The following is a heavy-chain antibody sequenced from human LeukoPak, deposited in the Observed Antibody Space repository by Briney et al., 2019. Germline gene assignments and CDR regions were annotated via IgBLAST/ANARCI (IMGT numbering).Heavy chain of an antibody. Sequence: SETLSLTCTVSGGSISSYYWSWIRQPPGKGLEWIGYIYYSGSTNYNPSLKSRVTISVDTSKNQFSLKLSSVTAADTAVYYCARQAPYSGHDYWGQGTLVTVSS. CDR2: IYYSGST. J-gene: IGHJ4*02. CDR1: GGSISSYY. V-gene: IGHV4-59*08. D-gene: IGHD5-12*01. CDR3: ARQAPYSGHDY.